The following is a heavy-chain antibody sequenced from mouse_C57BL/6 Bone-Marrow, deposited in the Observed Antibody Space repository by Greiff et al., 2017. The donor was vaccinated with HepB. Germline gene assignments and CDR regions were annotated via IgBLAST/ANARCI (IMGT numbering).Heavy chain of an antibody. Sequence: VQLQHPGAELVKPGASVKLSCKASGYTFTSYWMQWVKQRPGQGLEWIGEIDPSDSYTNYNQKFKGKATLTVDTSSSTAYMQLSSLTSEDSAVYYCARLGDYDFAYWGQGTLVTVSA. CDR1: GYTFTSYW. CDR3: ARLGDYDFAY. J-gene: IGHJ3*01. V-gene: IGHV1-50*01. D-gene: IGHD2-4*01. CDR2: IDPSDSYT.